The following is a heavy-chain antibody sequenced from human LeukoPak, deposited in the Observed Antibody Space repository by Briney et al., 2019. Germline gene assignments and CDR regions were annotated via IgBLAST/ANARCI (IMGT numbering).Heavy chain of an antibody. J-gene: IGHJ4*02. Sequence: PGGSLRLSCAASGFTFDSYAMSWVRQAPGRGLEWDSGISIDGGSTYYADSVKGRFTISRDNSKNTLFLQMNSLRAEDTAVYYCAKDSSNIMGARLDYWGQGTLVTVPS. V-gene: IGHV3-23*01. D-gene: IGHD1-26*01. CDR3: AKDSSNIMGARLDY. CDR1: GFTFDSYA. CDR2: ISIDGGST.